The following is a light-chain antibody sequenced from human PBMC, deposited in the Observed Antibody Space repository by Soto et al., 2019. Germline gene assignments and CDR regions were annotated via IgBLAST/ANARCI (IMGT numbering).Light chain of an antibody. Sequence: ETVMTQSPATLSVSPGETATLSCRASQSVSSKLAWYQHKPGQAPRVLIYGTSTGATGTPARFSGSGSGTEFTLTISRLQSEDFAVYDCQQYNNWPQTFGQGTKVEIK. CDR2: GTS. V-gene: IGKV3-15*01. CDR1: QSVSSK. J-gene: IGKJ1*01. CDR3: QQYNNWPQT.